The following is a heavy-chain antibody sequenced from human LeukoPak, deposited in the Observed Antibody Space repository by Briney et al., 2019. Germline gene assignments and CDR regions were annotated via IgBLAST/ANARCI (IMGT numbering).Heavy chain of an antibody. CDR3: ARGDTAMVPLDY. D-gene: IGHD5-18*01. Sequence: ASVKVSCKASGGTFSSYAISWVRQAPGQGLEWMGGIIPIFGTVNYAQKFQGRVTITADESTSTAYMELSSLRSEDTAVYYCARGDTAMVPLDYWGQGTLVTVSS. V-gene: IGHV1-69*13. J-gene: IGHJ4*02. CDR2: IIPIFGTV. CDR1: GGTFSSYA.